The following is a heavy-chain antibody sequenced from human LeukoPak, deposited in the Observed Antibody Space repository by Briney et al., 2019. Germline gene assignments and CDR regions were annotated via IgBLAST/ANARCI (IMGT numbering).Heavy chain of an antibody. J-gene: IGHJ4*02. CDR1: GFTFSGYW. V-gene: IGHV3-21*01. D-gene: IGHD3-9*01. CDR2: ITSGGDYI. CDR3: ARGHYDVLAASYKWTPDY. Sequence: GGSLRLSCAASGFTFSGYWMTWVRQAPGKGLEWVSSITSGGDYIYYADSVKGRFTTLRDNAKNSLPLQLNSLRVEDTAVYYCARGHYDVLAASYKWTPDYWGQGTLVTVSS.